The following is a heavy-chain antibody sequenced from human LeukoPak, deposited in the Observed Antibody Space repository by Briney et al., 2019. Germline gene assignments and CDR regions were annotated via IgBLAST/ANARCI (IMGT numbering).Heavy chain of an antibody. J-gene: IGHJ4*02. V-gene: IGHV3-23*01. CDR3: ANRDITIFGVVIIDRFGY. CDR2: ISGSGGST. D-gene: IGHD3-3*01. Sequence: PGGSLRLSCAASGFTFSSYAMSWVRQAPGKGLEWVSAISGSGGSTYYADSVKGRFTISRDNSKNTLYLQMNSLRAEDTAVYYCANRDITIFGVVIIDRFGYWGQGTLVTVSS. CDR1: GFTFSSYA.